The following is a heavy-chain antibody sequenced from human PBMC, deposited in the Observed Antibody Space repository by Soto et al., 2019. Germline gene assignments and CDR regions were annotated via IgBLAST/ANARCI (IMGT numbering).Heavy chain of an antibody. J-gene: IGHJ5*02. CDR2: ISGSGGST. CDR1: GFTFSSYA. V-gene: IGHV3-23*01. CDR3: AKTPYYYGSGSLRWFDP. Sequence: AGTLRLSCAASGFTFSSYAMSCVRQAPGKGLEWVSAISGSGGSTYYADSVKGRFTISRDNSKNTLYLQMNSLRAEDTAVYYCAKTPYYYGSGSLRWFDPWGQGTLVTVSS. D-gene: IGHD3-10*01.